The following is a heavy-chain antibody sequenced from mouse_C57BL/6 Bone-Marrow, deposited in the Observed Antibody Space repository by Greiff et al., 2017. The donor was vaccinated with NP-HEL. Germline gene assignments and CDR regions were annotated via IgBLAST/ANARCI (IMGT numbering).Heavy chain of an antibody. J-gene: IGHJ1*03. D-gene: IGHD1-1*01. CDR2: IYYSGTI. CDR3: ARAHYYGSSYWYFDV. CDR1: GISITTGNYR. Sequence: VQLQQSGPGLVKPSQTVFLTCTVTGISITTGNYRWSWIRQFPGNKLEWIGYIYYSGTITYNPSLTSRTTITRDTPKNQFFLEMNSLTAEDTATYYCARAHYYGSSYWYFDVWGTGTTVTVSS. V-gene: IGHV3-5*01.